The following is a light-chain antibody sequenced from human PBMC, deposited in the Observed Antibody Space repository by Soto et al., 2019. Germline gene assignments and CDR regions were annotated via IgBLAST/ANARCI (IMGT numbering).Light chain of an antibody. Sequence: QSVLTQPASVSGSPGQSITISCTGTGSDIGTYNLVSWYQQHPGGVPKLIIYVATQRPSGVSDRFSGSKSGNTASLTISGLPAEDEADYYCCSFADTNTLIFGGGTKVTVL. CDR3: CSFADTNTLI. CDR2: VAT. CDR1: GSDIGTYNL. J-gene: IGLJ2*01. V-gene: IGLV2-23*01.